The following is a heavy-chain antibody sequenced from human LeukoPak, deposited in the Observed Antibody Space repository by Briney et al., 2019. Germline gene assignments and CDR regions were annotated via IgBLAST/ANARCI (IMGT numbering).Heavy chain of an antibody. Sequence: GASLQISCKGSGYSFPNYWIGWVRQMPGKGLEWMGIIFPGDSDTRYSPSFQGQVTISADKSINIAYLQWSSLKASDSAMYYCARGGCSGGSCYSHWGQGTLVTVSS. CDR2: IFPGDSDT. CDR3: ARGGCSGGSCYSH. J-gene: IGHJ4*02. CDR1: GYSFPNYW. V-gene: IGHV5-51*01. D-gene: IGHD2-15*01.